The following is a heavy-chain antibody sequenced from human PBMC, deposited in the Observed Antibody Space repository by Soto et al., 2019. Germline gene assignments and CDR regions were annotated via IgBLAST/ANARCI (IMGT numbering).Heavy chain of an antibody. Sequence: QVQLQESGPGLVKPSQTLSLTCTVSDGSISSGDYYWSWIRQPPGTGLEWIGYIYYSGSTYYNPSLESRVTISVDTSKNQFSLNLSSVTAADTAVYYCARADSSGYSYFDYWGQGTLVTVSS. V-gene: IGHV4-30-4*01. CDR1: DGSISSGDYY. D-gene: IGHD3-22*01. CDR2: IYYSGST. J-gene: IGHJ4*02. CDR3: ARADSSGYSYFDY.